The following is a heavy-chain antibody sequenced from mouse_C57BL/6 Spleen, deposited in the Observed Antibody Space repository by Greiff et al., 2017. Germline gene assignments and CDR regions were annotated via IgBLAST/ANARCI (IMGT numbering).Heavy chain of an antibody. J-gene: IGHJ2*01. CDR1: GYSFTGYY. V-gene: IGHV1-42*01. CDR3: ARANWDKDY. Sequence: EVQLQQSGPELVKPGASVKISCKASGYSFTGYYMNWVKQSPEKSLEWIGEINPSTGGTTYNQKFKAKATLTVDKSSSTAYMQLKSLTSEDSAVYYCARANWDKDYWGQGTTLTVSS. D-gene: IGHD4-1*01. CDR2: INPSTGGT.